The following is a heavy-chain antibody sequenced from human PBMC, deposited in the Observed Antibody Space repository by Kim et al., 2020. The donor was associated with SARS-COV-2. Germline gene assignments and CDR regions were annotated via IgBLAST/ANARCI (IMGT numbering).Heavy chain of an antibody. CDR1: GFTFSSYA. CDR2: IVGSGGST. CDR3: AKSAYCSGGNCYSWVDY. Sequence: GGSLRLSCAASGFTFSSYAMSWVRQAPGKGLEWVSVIVGSGGSTYFTDSVTRRFTISRDNSKNTLYLQMSSLRADDTAVYYCAKSAYCSGGNCYSWVDY. D-gene: IGHD2-15*01. V-gene: IGHV3-23*01. J-gene: IGHJ4*01.